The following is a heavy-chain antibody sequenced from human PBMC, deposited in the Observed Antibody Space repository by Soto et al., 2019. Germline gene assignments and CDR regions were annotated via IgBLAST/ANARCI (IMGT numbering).Heavy chain of an antibody. CDR3: AKIWSGYRYYYYYGMDV. CDR1: GFTFSSYA. J-gene: IGHJ6*02. CDR2: ISGSGGST. D-gene: IGHD3-3*01. Sequence: GGSLRLSCAASGFTFSSYAMSWVRQAPGKGLEWVSAISGSGGSTYYADSVKGRFTISRDNSKNTLYLQMNSLRAEDTAVYYCAKIWSGYRYYYYYGMDVWGQGTTVTVSS. V-gene: IGHV3-23*01.